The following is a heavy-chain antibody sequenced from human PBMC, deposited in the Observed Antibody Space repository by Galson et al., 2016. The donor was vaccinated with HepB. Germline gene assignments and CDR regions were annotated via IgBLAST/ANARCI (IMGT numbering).Heavy chain of an antibody. CDR1: GFTLSSYW. J-gene: IGHJ4*02. CDR3: ARAPLEMATIQRGYFDY. V-gene: IGHV3-7*02. Sequence: SLRLSCAASGFTLSSYWMSWVRQAPGKGLEWVANIKQDGSEEYYVDSVKGRFTISRDNAKNTLYLQMNSLRDEDTAVYYCARAPLEMATIQRGYFDYWGQGTLVTVSS. CDR2: IKQDGSEE. D-gene: IGHD5-24*01.